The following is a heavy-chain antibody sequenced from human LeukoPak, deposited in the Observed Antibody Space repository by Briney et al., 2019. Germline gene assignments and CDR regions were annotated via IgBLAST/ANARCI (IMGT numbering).Heavy chain of an antibody. V-gene: IGHV3-23*01. J-gene: IGHJ4*02. D-gene: IGHD3-10*01. CDR2: ISNSGGYI. CDR3: AKGLDGSGSFSPLDY. CDR1: GFTFITYA. Sequence: PGGSLRLSCGASGFTFITYAMSWVRQAPGKGLEWVSSISNSGGYIYYADSVKGRFTISRDNSKNAPYLQMNSLRAEDTAVYYCAKGLDGSGSFSPLDYWGQGTLVTVSS.